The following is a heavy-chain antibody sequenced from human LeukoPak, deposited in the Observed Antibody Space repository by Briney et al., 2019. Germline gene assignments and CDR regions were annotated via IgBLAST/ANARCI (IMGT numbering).Heavy chain of an antibody. CDR2: IKQDGSEQ. V-gene: IGHV3-7*01. D-gene: IGHD3-10*01. CDR3: ARPLMYYYGSETYFWFDP. CDR1: GFTFTTYW. J-gene: IGHJ5*02. Sequence: PGGSLRLSCAASGFTFTTYWMGWVRQAPGKGLEWVANIKQDGSEQYYVDSVKGRFTISRDNAKNSLSLQMNSLRAEDTAVYYCARPLMYYYGSETYFWFDPWGKGTLVTVSS.